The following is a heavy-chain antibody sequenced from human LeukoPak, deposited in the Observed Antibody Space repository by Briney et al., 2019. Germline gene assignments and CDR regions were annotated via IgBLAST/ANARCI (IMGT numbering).Heavy chain of an antibody. V-gene: IGHV4-61*05. J-gene: IGHJ3*02. CDR1: GGSISSSSYY. D-gene: IGHD3-22*01. CDR3: ARGARYYYDSSGYPIDDAFDI. Sequence: SETLSLTCSVSGGSISSSSYYWGWIRQPPGKGLEWIGYIYYSGSTNYNPSLKSRVTISVDTSKNQFSLKLSSVTAADTAVYYCARGARYYYDSSGYPIDDAFDIWGQGTMVTVSS. CDR2: IYYSGST.